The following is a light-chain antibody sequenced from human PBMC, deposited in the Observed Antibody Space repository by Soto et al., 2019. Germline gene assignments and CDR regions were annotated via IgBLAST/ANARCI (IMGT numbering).Light chain of an antibody. CDR1: QSVSTY. CDR3: QQRRSWPPTIT. Sequence: EIVLTQSPATLSLSPGERATFSCRPSQSVSTYLAWYQQRPGQAPRLLIYDASYRATDIPPRFSGSGSGTDFTLTISSLEPEDFAVYYCQQRRSWPPTITFGQGTRLEIK. CDR2: DAS. V-gene: IGKV3-11*01. J-gene: IGKJ5*01.